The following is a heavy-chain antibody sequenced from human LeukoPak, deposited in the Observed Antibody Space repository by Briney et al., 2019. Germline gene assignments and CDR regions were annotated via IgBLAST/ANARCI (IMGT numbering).Heavy chain of an antibody. CDR1: GFTLSSYA. CDR3: AREWRFYYDSSGIDY. D-gene: IGHD3-22*01. Sequence: GGSLRLSCAASGFTLSSYAMHWVRQAPGKGLEWVAVISYDGSNKYYADSVKGRFTISRDNSKNTLYLQMNSLRAEDTAVYYCAREWRFYYDSSGIDYGGKGTLVTVSS. CDR2: ISYDGSNK. V-gene: IGHV3-30-3*01. J-gene: IGHJ4*02.